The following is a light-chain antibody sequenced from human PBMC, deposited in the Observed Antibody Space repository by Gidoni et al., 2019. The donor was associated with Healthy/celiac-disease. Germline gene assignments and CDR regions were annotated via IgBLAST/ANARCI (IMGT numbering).Light chain of an antibody. CDR2: DAS. CDR1: QSVSSY. J-gene: IGKJ4*01. Sequence: EIVLPQSPATLSLSAGDRATLSCRASQSVSSYLSWYQQKPGQAPRLLIYDASNRASGIPARFSGSGSGTDFTLTISSLEPEDFAAYYCQQRSNWPLTFGGGTKVEIK. CDR3: QQRSNWPLT. V-gene: IGKV3-11*01.